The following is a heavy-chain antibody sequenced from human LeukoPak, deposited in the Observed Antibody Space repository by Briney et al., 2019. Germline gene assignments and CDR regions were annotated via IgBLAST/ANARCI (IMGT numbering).Heavy chain of an antibody. Sequence: SETLSLTCAVYGGSFSGYYWSWIRQPPGKGLEWIGEINHSGSTNYNPSLKSRVTISVDTSKNQFSLKLSSVTAADTAVYYCARGSDSMVRGVIRYFDYWGRGTLVTVS. V-gene: IGHV4-34*01. CDR1: GGSFSGYY. J-gene: IGHJ4*02. D-gene: IGHD3-10*01. CDR3: ARGSDSMVRGVIRYFDY. CDR2: INHSGST.